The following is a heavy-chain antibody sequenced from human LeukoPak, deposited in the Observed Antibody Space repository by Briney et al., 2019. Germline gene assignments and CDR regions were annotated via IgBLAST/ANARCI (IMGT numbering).Heavy chain of an antibody. Sequence: RASVKVSCKASGYIFTGYYMHWVRQAPGQGLEWMGRINPNSGGTNYAQKFQGRVTMTRDTSISTAYMELSRLRSDDTAVYYCARDRRRYCSSTSCYNNWFDPWGQGTLVTVSS. CDR3: ARDRRRYCSSTSCYNNWFDP. J-gene: IGHJ5*02. CDR1: GYIFTGYY. D-gene: IGHD2-2*02. V-gene: IGHV1-2*06. CDR2: INPNSGGT.